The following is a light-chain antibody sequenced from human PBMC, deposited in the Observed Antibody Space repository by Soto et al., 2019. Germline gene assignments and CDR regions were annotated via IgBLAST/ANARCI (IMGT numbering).Light chain of an antibody. V-gene: IGLV1-51*01. CDR1: SSNIGNNY. Sequence: QSVLTQPPSVSAAPGQKVTISCSGSSSNIGNNYVSWYQQLPGTAPKLLIYDNNKRPSGIPDRFSGSKSGTSATLGITGLXTGDEADYYCGTWDSSLSVVVFGGGTKVTVL. CDR2: DNN. CDR3: GTWDSSLSVVV. J-gene: IGLJ2*01.